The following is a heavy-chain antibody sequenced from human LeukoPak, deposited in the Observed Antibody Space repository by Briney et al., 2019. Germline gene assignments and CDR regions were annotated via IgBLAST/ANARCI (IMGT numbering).Heavy chain of an antibody. D-gene: IGHD5-18*01. V-gene: IGHV4-30-2*01. CDR2: IYHSGST. Sequence: PSETLSLTCTVSGGSISSGGYYWSWIRQPPGKGLEWIGYIYHSGSTYYNPSLKSRVTISVDRSKNQFSLKLSSVTAADTAVYYCARDRAVGYSYGHGDYWGQGTLVTVSS. CDR1: GGSISSGGYY. J-gene: IGHJ4*02. CDR3: ARDRAVGYSYGHGDY.